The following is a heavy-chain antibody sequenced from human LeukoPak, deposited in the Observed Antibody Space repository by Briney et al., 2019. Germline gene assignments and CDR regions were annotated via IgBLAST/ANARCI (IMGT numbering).Heavy chain of an antibody. J-gene: IGHJ4*02. CDR2: INHSGST. Sequence: PSETLSLTCAVYGGSFSGYYWSWIRQPPGKGLEWIGEINHSGSTNYNPSLKSRVTISVDTSKNQFSLKLSSVTAADTAVYYCARGSSEGSTFDYWGQGTLVTVSS. CDR3: ARGSSEGSTFDY. CDR1: GGSFSGYY. V-gene: IGHV4-34*01.